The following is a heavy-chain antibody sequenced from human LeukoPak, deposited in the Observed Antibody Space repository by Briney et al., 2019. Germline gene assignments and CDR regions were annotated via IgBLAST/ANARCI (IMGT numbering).Heavy chain of an antibody. Sequence: GGSLRLSCAASGFTFSSYWMSWVRQAPGKGLEWVANIKQDGSEKYYVDSVTGRFTISRDNAKNSLSLQMNSLRAEDTAVYYCARDRGTYYYDTTSHCDAFDMWGQGTLVTVSS. J-gene: IGHJ3*02. V-gene: IGHV3-7*01. CDR1: GFTFSSYW. CDR3: ARDRGTYYYDTTSHCDAFDM. D-gene: IGHD3-22*01. CDR2: IKQDGSEK.